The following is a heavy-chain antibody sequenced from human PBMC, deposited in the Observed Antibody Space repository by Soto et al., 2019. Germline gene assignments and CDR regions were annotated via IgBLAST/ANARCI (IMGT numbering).Heavy chain of an antibody. V-gene: IGHV4-4*02. D-gene: IGHD2-21*02. J-gene: IGHJ5*02. CDR2: VYHTGDT. CDR3: AREIVTAGGNNYFDP. CDR1: GGTVASSHW. Sequence: QVQLQESGPRLVKPSGSLSLTCGVSGGTVASSHWWSWVRQSPGGGLEWIGNVYHTGDTNFHPSLQSRVTTSVDKSNNQCSLRLNPLTAANTAGYFCAREIVTAGGNNYFDPWGPGTLVTVSS.